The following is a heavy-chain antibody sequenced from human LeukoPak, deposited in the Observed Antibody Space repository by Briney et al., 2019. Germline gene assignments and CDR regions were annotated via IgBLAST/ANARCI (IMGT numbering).Heavy chain of an antibody. CDR2: ISSSSSYI. Sequence: PGGSLRLSCAASGFTFSSYSMNWVRQARGKGLEWVSSISSSSSYIYYADSVKGRFTISRENAKNSLYLQMNSLRAEDTAVYYCARSLYYDILTGYSAFDYWGQGTLVTVSS. CDR1: GFTFSSYS. CDR3: ARSLYYDILTGYSAFDY. D-gene: IGHD3-9*01. V-gene: IGHV3-21*01. J-gene: IGHJ4*02.